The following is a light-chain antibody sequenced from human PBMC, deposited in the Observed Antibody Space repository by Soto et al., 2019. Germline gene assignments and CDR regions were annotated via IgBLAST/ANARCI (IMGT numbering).Light chain of an antibody. J-gene: IGKJ2*01. Sequence: EIVMTQSPATLSVSPGARATLSCRASQSVSSNLAWYQQKPGQAPRLLIYGASTRATGIPARFRGSGSGTEFTLTISSLQSEDFAVYYCQQDNNWSYPFGQGTKLEIK. CDR2: GAS. V-gene: IGKV3-15*01. CDR1: QSVSSN. CDR3: QQDNNWSYP.